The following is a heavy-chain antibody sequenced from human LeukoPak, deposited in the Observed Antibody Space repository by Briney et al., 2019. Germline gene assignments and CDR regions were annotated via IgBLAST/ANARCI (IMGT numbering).Heavy chain of an antibody. V-gene: IGHV3-30*18. CDR2: ISYDGSNK. J-gene: IGHJ4*02. Sequence: GGSLRLSCAASGFTFSSYGMHWVRQAPGKGLEWVAVISYDGSNKYYADSVKGRFTISRDNSKNTLYLQMNSLRAEDTAVYYCAKDLSTYYDILTGLDYWGQGTLVPVSS. CDR3: AKDLSTYYDILTGLDY. D-gene: IGHD3-9*01. CDR1: GFTFSSYG.